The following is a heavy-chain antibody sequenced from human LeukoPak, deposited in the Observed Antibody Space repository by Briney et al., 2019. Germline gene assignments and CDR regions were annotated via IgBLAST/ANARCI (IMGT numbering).Heavy chain of an antibody. V-gene: IGHV4-39*01. CDR2: IYYSGGS. D-gene: IGHD1-26*01. CDR3: ARQGAVGATGFDF. J-gene: IGHJ4*02. CDR1: GDSISGISYY. Sequence: PSETLSLTCSVSGDSISGISYYWGWIRQPPGKGPEWIGKIYYSGGSYNNPSLESRVVISLDTSRNQFSLKLTSVTATDTAVYYCARQGAVGATGFDFWGQGILVTVSS.